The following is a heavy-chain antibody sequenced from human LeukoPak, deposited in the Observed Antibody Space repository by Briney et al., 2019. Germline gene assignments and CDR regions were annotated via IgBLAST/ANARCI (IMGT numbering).Heavy chain of an antibody. Sequence: ASVKVSCKASGYTFTGYYMHWVRQAPGQGLEWMGWINPNSGGTNYAQKFQGRVTMTRDTSISAAYMELSRLRSDDTAVYYCARGRFGELSSFDYWGQGTLVTVSS. CDR1: GYTFTGYY. D-gene: IGHD3-10*01. CDR3: ARGRFGELSSFDY. CDR2: INPNSGGT. V-gene: IGHV1-2*02. J-gene: IGHJ4*02.